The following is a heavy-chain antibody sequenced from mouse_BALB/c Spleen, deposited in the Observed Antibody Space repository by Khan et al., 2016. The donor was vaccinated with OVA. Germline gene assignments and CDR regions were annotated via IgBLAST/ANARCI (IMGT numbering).Heavy chain of an antibody. CDR2: ISYSGNT. CDR3: ARVCGGDINY. J-gene: IGHJ2*01. D-gene: IGHD3-3*01. V-gene: IGHV3-2*02. CDR1: GYSITSDYA. Sequence: EVQLQESGPGLVKPSQSLSLICTVTGYSITSDYAWNWIRQFPGNKLEWMGFISYSGNTKYNPSLKSRISITRDTSKNQFFLQLNSVTTEDTATAYCARVCGGDINYWGQGTTLTVSS.